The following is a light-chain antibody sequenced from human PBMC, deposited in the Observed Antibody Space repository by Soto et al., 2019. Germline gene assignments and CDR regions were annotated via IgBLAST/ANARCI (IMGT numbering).Light chain of an antibody. V-gene: IGKV1-13*02. CDR3: QQFNSYPLT. Sequence: AIQLTQSPSSLSASVGDRVTITCRASQGISSALAWYQQKPGKAPKLLIYDASGLESGVPSRFSGSGSGTDFTLTSSSLQPEDFATYYCQQFNSYPLTFGGGTKVEIK. J-gene: IGKJ4*01. CDR1: QGISSA. CDR2: DAS.